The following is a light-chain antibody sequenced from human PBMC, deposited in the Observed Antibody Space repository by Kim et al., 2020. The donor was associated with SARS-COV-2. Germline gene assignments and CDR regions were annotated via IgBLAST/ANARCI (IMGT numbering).Light chain of an antibody. Sequence: ASVGDRITIACRASQSIGTRLNWYQQRPGKAPKLLIYAASSLQSGVPSRFSGTGSGTDFTLTISSLQPEDFATYYCQQSYSTPWLSFGGGTKLEI. CDR3: QQSYSTPWLS. J-gene: IGKJ4*01. CDR1: QSIGTR. CDR2: AAS. V-gene: IGKV1-39*01.